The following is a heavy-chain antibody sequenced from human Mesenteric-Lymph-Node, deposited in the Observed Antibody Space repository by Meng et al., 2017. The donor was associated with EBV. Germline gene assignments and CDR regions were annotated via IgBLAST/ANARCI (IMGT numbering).Heavy chain of an antibody. CDR3: ARDPYSSGWYYFDY. CDR1: GYTFTSYA. CDR2: INAGNGNT. Sequence: QGQLVQVGAGVKKPGASVKVSCKASGYTFTSYAMHWVRQAPGQRPEWMGWINAGNGNTKYSQKFQGRVTITRDTSASTAYMELSSLRSEDTAVYYCARDPYSSGWYYFDYWGQGTLVTVSS. V-gene: IGHV1-3*01. J-gene: IGHJ4*02. D-gene: IGHD6-19*01.